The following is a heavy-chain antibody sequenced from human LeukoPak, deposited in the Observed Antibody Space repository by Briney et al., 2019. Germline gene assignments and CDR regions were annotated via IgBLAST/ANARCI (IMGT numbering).Heavy chain of an antibody. D-gene: IGHD5-24*01. V-gene: IGHV1-69*06. Sequence: ASVKVSCKASGGTFSSYAISWVRQAPGQGLEWMGGIIPIFGTANYAQKFQGRVTITADKSTSTAYMELSSLRSEDTAVYYCAREMATIRGAFDIWGQGTTVTVSS. CDR2: IIPIFGTA. CDR3: AREMATIRGAFDI. CDR1: GGTFSSYA. J-gene: IGHJ3*02.